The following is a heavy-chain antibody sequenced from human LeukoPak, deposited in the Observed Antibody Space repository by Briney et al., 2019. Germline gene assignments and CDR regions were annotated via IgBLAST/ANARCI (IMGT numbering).Heavy chain of an antibody. Sequence: GRSLRLSCEVSGLTISNYAMHWVRQAPGKGLDWVTVMSHDGTKTDYADSVKGRFTISRDNSKNTLYLQMNSLRAEDTAIYYCAKDWDLDYWGQGTLVTVSS. CDR2: MSHDGTKT. J-gene: IGHJ4*02. D-gene: IGHD1-26*01. V-gene: IGHV3-30*18. CDR3: AKDWDLDY. CDR1: GLTISNYA.